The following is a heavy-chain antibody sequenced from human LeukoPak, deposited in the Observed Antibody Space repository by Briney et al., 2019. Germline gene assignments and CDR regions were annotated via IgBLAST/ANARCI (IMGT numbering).Heavy chain of an antibody. V-gene: IGHV4-4*07. Sequence: SETLSLTCSVSGGSISIYYWSCIRQPAGKGLEWIGRIYTSGSTNYNPSLKSRVTMSVDTSKNQFSLKLSSVTAADTAVYYCARGTIVVVPAAHPAFDIWGQGTMVTVSS. J-gene: IGHJ3*02. CDR1: GGSISIYY. CDR3: ARGTIVVVPAAHPAFDI. CDR2: IYTSGST. D-gene: IGHD2-2*01.